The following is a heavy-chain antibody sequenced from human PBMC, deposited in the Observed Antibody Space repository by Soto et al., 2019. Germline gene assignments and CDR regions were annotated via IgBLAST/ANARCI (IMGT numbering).Heavy chain of an antibody. Sequence: AAVKFSCKASGGTFSSYAISWVRQAPGRGLEWTGWISPGNGNTKYSQKFQGRVTIERDTSASTAYMELSGLRSEDTAVYYCARGGYFDSSNYLAYWGLGTLVTVSS. CDR2: ISPGNGNT. J-gene: IGHJ4*02. CDR3: ARGGYFDSSNYLAY. D-gene: IGHD3-22*01. CDR1: GGTFSSYA. V-gene: IGHV1-3*01.